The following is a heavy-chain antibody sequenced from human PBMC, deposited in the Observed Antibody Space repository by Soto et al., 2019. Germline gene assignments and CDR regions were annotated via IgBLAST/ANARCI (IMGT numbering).Heavy chain of an antibody. Sequence: GGSLRLSCAASGFTFINYWMSWVRQAPGKGLEWVANIKQDGGEKYYVDSVRGRFTISRDNAKNSLYLQMNSLRAEDTAVYYCARTKANKWFDPWGQGTLVTVSS. J-gene: IGHJ5*02. CDR2: IKQDGGEK. D-gene: IGHD1-26*01. V-gene: IGHV3-7*03. CDR1: GFTFINYW. CDR3: ARTKANKWFDP.